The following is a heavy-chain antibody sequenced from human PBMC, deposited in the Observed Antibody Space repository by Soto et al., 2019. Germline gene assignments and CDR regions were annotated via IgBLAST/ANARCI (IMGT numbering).Heavy chain of an antibody. CDR3: ARHEATYYNFYGMDF. J-gene: IGHJ6*02. CDR1: GYSFTTYW. Sequence: GESLKISCKSYGYSFTTYWIAWVRQMPGKGLEWMGSIHPGESDTRYSPSFQGQVTISADRSITTAYLQWSSLKASDTAMYYCARHEATYYNFYGMDFWGQGTTVTVSS. CDR2: IHPGESDT. V-gene: IGHV5-51*01.